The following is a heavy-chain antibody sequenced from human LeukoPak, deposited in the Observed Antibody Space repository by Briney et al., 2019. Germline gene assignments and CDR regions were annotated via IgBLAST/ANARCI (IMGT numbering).Heavy chain of an antibody. D-gene: IGHD6-19*01. Sequence: HPGGSLRLSCAASGFTVSSNYMTWVRQAPGKGLEWVSVIYSGGSTYYADSVKGRFTISRDNSKNTVYLQMNSLRAEDTAVHYCARGSGWYRPIDYWGQGTLVTVSS. CDR1: GFTVSSNY. J-gene: IGHJ4*02. V-gene: IGHV3-66*02. CDR3: ARGSGWYRPIDY. CDR2: IYSGGST.